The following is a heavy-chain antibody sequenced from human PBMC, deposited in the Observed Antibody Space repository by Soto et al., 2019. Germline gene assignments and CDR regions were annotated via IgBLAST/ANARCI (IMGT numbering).Heavy chain of an antibody. CDR1: GGSISSYY. V-gene: IGHV4-59*01. D-gene: IGHD5-18*01. J-gene: IGHJ4*02. CDR3: AIQRGYSYRLFDY. Sequence: QVQLQESGPGLVKPSETLSLTCTVSGGSISSYYWSWIRQPPGKGLEWIGYIYYSGSTNYNPSLKSRVTISVDTSKNNFSLKLSSVTAADTAVYYCAIQRGYSYRLFDYWGQGTLVTVSS. CDR2: IYYSGST.